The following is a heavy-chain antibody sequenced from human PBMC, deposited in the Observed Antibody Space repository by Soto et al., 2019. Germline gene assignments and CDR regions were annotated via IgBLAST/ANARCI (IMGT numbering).Heavy chain of an antibody. CDR2: LYYNGFT. D-gene: IGHD3-3*01. CDR3: ARQDDFWSGDSWFDP. V-gene: IGHV4-39*01. Sequence: QLHLEESGPGLVKPSETLSLTCTVSGGSISSGSYYWGWIRQPPGKGPEWIGSLYYNGFTYYNQSLKSRLTISVDTSKNQFSLKLTSVTAADTAVYYGARQDDFWSGDSWFDPWGQGTLVTVSS. J-gene: IGHJ5*02. CDR1: GGSISSGSYY.